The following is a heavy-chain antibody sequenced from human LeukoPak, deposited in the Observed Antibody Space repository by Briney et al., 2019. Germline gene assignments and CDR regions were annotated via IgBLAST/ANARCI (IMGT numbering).Heavy chain of an antibody. CDR1: GGSFSGYY. D-gene: IGHD2-2*01. J-gene: IGHJ4*02. Sequence: SETLSLTCAVYGGSFSGYYWSWIRQPPGKGLEWIGEINHSGSTNYNPSLKSRVTISVDTSKNQFSLKLSPVTAADTAVYYCARGGDIVVVPAAIWGQGTLVTVSS. CDR3: ARGGDIVVVPAAI. V-gene: IGHV4-34*01. CDR2: INHSGST.